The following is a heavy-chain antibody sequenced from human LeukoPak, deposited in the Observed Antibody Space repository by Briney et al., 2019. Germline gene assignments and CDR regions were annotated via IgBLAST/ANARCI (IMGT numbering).Heavy chain of an antibody. Sequence: SETLSLTCTVSGGSISSGDYYWSWIRQPPGKGLEWIGYIYYSGSTYYNPSLKSRVTISVETSKNQFSLKLSSVTAADTAVYYCARVWYSSGWYEYYFDYWGQGTLVTVSS. CDR3: ARVWYSSGWYEYYFDY. J-gene: IGHJ4*02. D-gene: IGHD6-19*01. V-gene: IGHV4-61*08. CDR1: GGSISSGDYY. CDR2: IYYSGST.